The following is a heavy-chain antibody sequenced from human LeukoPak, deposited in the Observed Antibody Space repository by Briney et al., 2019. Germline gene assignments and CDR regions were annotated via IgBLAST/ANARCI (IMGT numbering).Heavy chain of an antibody. V-gene: IGHV3-66*01. D-gene: IGHD5-18*01. CDR3: ARGPLPRENTAMVKDAFDI. Sequence: GGSLRLSCAASGFTVSSNYMSWVRQAPGKGLEWVSVIYSGGSTYYADSVKGRFTTSRDNSKNTLYLQMNSLRAEDTAVYYCARGPLPRENTAMVKDAFDIWGQGTMVTVSS. CDR2: IYSGGST. J-gene: IGHJ3*02. CDR1: GFTVSSNY.